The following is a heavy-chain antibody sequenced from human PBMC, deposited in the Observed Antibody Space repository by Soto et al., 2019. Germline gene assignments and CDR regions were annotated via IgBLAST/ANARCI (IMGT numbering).Heavy chain of an antibody. D-gene: IGHD3-16*01. CDR3: ARAMGDWGTYYYYYGMDV. CDR2: IYPDQSRA. Sequence: EVQLVQSGAEVRMPGESLKISCKGSGYRFSTFWIGWVRQMPGKGLEWVAIIYPDQSRAMYSPAFQGQVTISVDKSISTAYLQWNSLKASDTAIYYCARAMGDWGTYYYYYGMDVWGQGTTVTVSS. J-gene: IGHJ6*02. CDR1: GYRFSTFW. V-gene: IGHV5-51*01.